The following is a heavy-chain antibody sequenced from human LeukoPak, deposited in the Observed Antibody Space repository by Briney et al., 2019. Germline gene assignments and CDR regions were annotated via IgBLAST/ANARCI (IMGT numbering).Heavy chain of an antibody. D-gene: IGHD6-6*01. J-gene: IGHJ4*02. CDR1: GFTFSGYS. CDR2: ISGSSSYI. Sequence: PGGSLRLSCTASGFTFSGYSMNWVRQAPGKGLEWVSSISGSSSYIYYADSVRARFTISRDNAKNSLYLQMNSLRAGDTALYYCARTDTNIAARRIGFDYWGQGTLVTVSS. V-gene: IGHV3-21*01. CDR3: ARTDTNIAARRIGFDY.